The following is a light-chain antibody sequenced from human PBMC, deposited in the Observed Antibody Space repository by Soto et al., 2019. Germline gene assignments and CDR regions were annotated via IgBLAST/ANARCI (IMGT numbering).Light chain of an antibody. CDR1: QSLLHSNGFNC. Sequence: DIVVTQSPLYLPVTPGEPASISCRSSQSLLHSNGFNCVDWYLQKSGQSPQLLIYLGSTRASGDTDRFSGSGSGTDFTLKISRVEAEDVGVYYCMQALQTPWTFGQGTKVEIK. CDR3: MQALQTPWT. CDR2: LGS. V-gene: IGKV2-28*01. J-gene: IGKJ1*01.